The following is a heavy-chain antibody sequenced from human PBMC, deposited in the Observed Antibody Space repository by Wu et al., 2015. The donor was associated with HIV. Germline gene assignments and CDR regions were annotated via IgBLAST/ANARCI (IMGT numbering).Heavy chain of an antibody. J-gene: IGHJ4*02. CDR1: GYTFTGYY. CDR3: ARDVVVPATNRAFDY. V-gene: IGHV1-2*02. D-gene: IGHD2-2*01. CDR2: INPNSGGT. Sequence: QVQLVQSGAEVKKPGASVKVSCKASGYTFTGYYMHWVRQAPGQGLEWMGWINPNSGGTNYAQKFQGRVTMTRDTSISTAYMELSRLRSDDTAVYYCARDVVVPATNRAFDYWGQGTLVTVSS.